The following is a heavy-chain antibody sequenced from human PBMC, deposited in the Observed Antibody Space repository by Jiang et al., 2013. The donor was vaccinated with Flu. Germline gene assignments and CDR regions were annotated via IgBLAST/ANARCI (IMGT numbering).Heavy chain of an antibody. D-gene: IGHD3-22*01. CDR2: ISPSTTYT. CDR1: GFTFSDYY. J-gene: IGHJ4*02. V-gene: IGHV3-11*06. Sequence: QLVESGGGLVKPGGSLRLSCEASGFTFSDYYMSWIRQAPGKGLECLSYISPSTTYTNYADSVRGRFTIPRDNAKNSLYLQMNSLRAEDTAVYYCARVYYDSSGHYFSTFDYWGQGTLVTVSA. CDR3: ARVYYDSSGHYFSTFDY.